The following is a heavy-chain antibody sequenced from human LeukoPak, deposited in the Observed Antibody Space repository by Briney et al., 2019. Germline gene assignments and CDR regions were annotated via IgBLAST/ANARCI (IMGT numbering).Heavy chain of an antibody. V-gene: IGHV4-61*02. J-gene: IGHJ5*02. Sequence: PSETLSLTCTVSGGSISSGSYYWSWIRQPAGKGLEWIGRIYTSGSTNYNPSLKSRVTISVDTSKNQFSLKLSSVTAADTAVYYCASLGDTMIVVATPWGQGTLVTVSS. CDR1: GGSISSGSYY. CDR3: ASLGDTMIVVATP. CDR2: IYTSGST. D-gene: IGHD3-22*01.